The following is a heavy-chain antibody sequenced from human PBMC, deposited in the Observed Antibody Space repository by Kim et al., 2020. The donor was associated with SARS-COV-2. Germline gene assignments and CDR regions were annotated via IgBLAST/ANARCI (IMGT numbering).Heavy chain of an antibody. CDR3: ARTDYDLWSGYSGFDY. Sequence: SETLSLTCTVSGGSISSYYWSWIRQPPGKGLEWIGYIYYSGSTNYNPSLKSRVTISVDTSKNQFSLKLSSVTAADTAVYYCARTDYDLWSGYSGFDYWGQGTLVTVSS. CDR2: IYYSGST. J-gene: IGHJ4*02. V-gene: IGHV4-59*01. D-gene: IGHD3-3*01. CDR1: GGSISSYY.